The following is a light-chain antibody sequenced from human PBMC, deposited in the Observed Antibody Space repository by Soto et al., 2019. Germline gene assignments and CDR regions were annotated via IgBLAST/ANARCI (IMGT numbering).Light chain of an antibody. J-gene: IGLJ1*01. V-gene: IGLV1-44*01. CDR3: AAWDDSLNGYV. CDR1: SANIGSNT. Sequence: QSVLTQPPSASGTPGPRVTISCYGSSANIGSNTVNWYQQLPGTAPKLLIYSNNQRPSGVPDRFSGSKSGTSASLAISGLQSEDEADVYCAAWDDSLNGYVFGTGTKVTVL. CDR2: SNN.